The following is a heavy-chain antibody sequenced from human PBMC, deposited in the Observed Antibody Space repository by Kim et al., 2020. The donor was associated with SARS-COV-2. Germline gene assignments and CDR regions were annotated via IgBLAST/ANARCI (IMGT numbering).Heavy chain of an antibody. CDR3: ARGREKHFDFWSGDY. J-gene: IGHJ4*01. V-gene: IGHV4-31*03. CDR1: DGSINRDDDY. Sequence: SETLSLTCTVSDGSINRDDDYWSWIRQHPGKGLEWIGCIYYSGRTKYKSSLKSRVTMSVDTSKNQFSLKLSSVTAADTAVYYCARGREKHFDFWSGDY. CDR2: IYYSGRT. D-gene: IGHD3-3*01.